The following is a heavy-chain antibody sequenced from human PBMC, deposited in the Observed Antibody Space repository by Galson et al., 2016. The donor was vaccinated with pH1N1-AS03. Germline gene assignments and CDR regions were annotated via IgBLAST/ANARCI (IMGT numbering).Heavy chain of an antibody. V-gene: IGHV3-7*01. CDR3: FHPLIAAGVNDKVH. CDR2: INKDGGGI. D-gene: IGHD6-13*01. Sequence: SLRLSCAASGFTFSDYWMSWVRQAPGEGLEWVARINKDGGGIEYVDSVKGRFTVSRDNAKNSLYLQMNRLRVEDTAVYYCFHPLIAAGVNDKVHWGQGTLVTVSS. CDR1: GFTFSDYW. J-gene: IGHJ4*02.